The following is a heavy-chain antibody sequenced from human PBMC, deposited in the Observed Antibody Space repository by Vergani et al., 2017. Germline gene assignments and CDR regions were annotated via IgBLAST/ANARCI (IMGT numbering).Heavy chain of an antibody. Sequence: QVQLVQSGAEVKKPGSSVKVSCKASGGTFSSYAISWVRQAPGQGLEWMGGIIPVFGTANYAQKFQGRVTITAEESTSTAYMELSSLRSEDTAVYYCARNNRECSSTSCYAYYFDYWGQGTLVTVSS. CDR2: IIPVFGTA. J-gene: IGHJ4*02. CDR3: ARNNRECSSTSCYAYYFDY. CDR1: GGTFSSYA. D-gene: IGHD2-2*01. V-gene: IGHV1-69*01.